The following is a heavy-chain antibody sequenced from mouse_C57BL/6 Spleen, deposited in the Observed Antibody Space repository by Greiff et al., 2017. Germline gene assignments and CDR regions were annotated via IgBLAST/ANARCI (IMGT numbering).Heavy chain of an antibody. CDR3: VRKNGHGSSYRHFDV. CDR2: IYPSDSAT. V-gene: IGHV1-61*01. D-gene: IGHD1-1*01. Sequence: QVQLQQPWAGLLRPGSSVKLSCKASGYTFTSYWMVLVMQRPGQGLEWIGNIYPSDSATHYHQKFKDQATLTVTKSSSTASLQLSSLTSEDYAVYYCVRKNGHGSSYRHFDVWGIGNMGTV. J-gene: IGHJ1*03. CDR1: GYTFTSYW.